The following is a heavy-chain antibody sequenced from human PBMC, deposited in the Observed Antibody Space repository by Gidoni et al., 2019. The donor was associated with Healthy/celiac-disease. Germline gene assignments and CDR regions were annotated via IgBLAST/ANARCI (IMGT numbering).Heavy chain of an antibody. V-gene: IGHV4-34*01. Sequence: QVQLQQWGAGLLKPSETLSLTCAVYGGSFSGYYWSWIRQPPGKGLEWIGEINHSGSTNYNPSLKSRVTISVDTSKNQFSLKLSSVTAADTAVYYCAREGDIVATIGYDAFDIWGQGTMVTVSS. CDR2: INHSGST. CDR1: GGSFSGYY. J-gene: IGHJ3*02. CDR3: AREGDIVATIGYDAFDI. D-gene: IGHD5-12*01.